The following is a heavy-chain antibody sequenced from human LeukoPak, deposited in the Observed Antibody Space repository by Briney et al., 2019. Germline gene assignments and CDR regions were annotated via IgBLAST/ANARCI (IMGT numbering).Heavy chain of an antibody. CDR2: IYYSGST. J-gene: IGHJ4*02. CDR3: AREPARDGYNMLYFDY. V-gene: IGHV4-59*01. CDR1: GGSISSYS. Sequence: KTAETLSLTCTVSGGSISSYSWSWIRQPPGKGLEWIGYIYYSGSTNYNPSLKSRVTISVDTSKNQFSLKLSSVTAADTAMYYCAREPARDGYNMLYFDYWGQGTLVTVSS. D-gene: IGHD5-24*01.